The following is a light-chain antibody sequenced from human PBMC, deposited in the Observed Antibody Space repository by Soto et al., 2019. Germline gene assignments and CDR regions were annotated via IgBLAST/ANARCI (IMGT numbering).Light chain of an antibody. J-gene: IGLJ1*01. CDR2: EDS. V-gene: IGLV3-21*02. CDR3: QVWDSSSDHPYV. CDR1: NIGSKS. Sequence: VLTQPPSVSVAPGQTARITCGGNNIGSKSVHWYQQKPGQAPVLVVYEDSDRPSGIPERFSGSNSGNTATLTISRVEAGDEADYYCQVWDSSSDHPYVFGTGTKLTVL.